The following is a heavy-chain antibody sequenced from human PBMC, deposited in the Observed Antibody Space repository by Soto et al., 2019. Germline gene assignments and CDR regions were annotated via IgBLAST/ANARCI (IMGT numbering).Heavy chain of an antibody. Sequence: EVQLLESGGGLVQPGGSLRLSCAASGFTFSSYAMSWVRQAPGKGREWVSAISGSGGSTYYADSVKGRFTISRDNSKNTLYLQMNSLRAEDTAVYYCAKDTTIFGVVILDYWGQGTLVTVSS. J-gene: IGHJ4*02. CDR1: GFTFSSYA. D-gene: IGHD3-3*01. CDR2: ISGSGGST. CDR3: AKDTTIFGVVILDY. V-gene: IGHV3-23*01.